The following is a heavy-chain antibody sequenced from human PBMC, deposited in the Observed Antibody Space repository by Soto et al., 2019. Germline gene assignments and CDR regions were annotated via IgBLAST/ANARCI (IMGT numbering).Heavy chain of an antibody. CDR3: ARSRNGLIDY. CDR1: GYTFTNYY. Sequence: ASVNVSCKASGYTFTNYYIPWVRQAPGQGLEWMGIINPSGGSTSYAQKFQGRVTMTRDTSTSTVYMELSSLRSEDTAVYYCARSRNGLIDYWGQGTLVTVSS. J-gene: IGHJ4*02. D-gene: IGHD2-21*01. V-gene: IGHV1-46*01. CDR2: INPSGGST.